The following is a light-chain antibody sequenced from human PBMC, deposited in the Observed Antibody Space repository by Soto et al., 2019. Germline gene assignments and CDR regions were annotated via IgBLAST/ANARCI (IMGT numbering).Light chain of an antibody. Sequence: QSVLTQPASVSGSPGQSITISCTGTSSDVGGYHYVSWYQQLPGKAPKLMIYEVTKRPSGVSNRFSGSKSDNTASLTISGLQAEDEADYYCSAYTPRSAVFGTGTKLTVL. V-gene: IGLV2-14*01. CDR2: EVT. J-gene: IGLJ6*01. CDR3: SAYTPRSAV. CDR1: SSDVGGYHY.